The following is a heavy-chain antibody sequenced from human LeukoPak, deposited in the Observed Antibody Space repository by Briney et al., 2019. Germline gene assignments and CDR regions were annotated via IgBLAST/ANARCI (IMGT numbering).Heavy chain of an antibody. CDR1: GFTFRNYW. D-gene: IGHD6-19*01. CDR3: IRINGWPDY. J-gene: IGHJ4*02. CDR2: INTDGSTT. V-gene: IGHV3-74*01. Sequence: GGSLRLSCAASGFTFRNYWMHWVRQAPGKGLVWVSLINTDGSTTNYADSVKGRSTVSRDNAKSTLFLQMNSLRAEDTAVYYCIRINGWPDYWGQGTLVTVSS.